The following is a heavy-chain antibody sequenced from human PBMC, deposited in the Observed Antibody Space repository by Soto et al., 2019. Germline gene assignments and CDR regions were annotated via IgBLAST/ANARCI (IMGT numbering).Heavy chain of an antibody. J-gene: IGHJ5*02. D-gene: IGHD6-19*01. V-gene: IGHV1-69*06. CDR2: IIPMFGTT. CDR1: GDTFSNYA. CDR3: AKDTFRYSSGINWFDP. Sequence: QVQLVQSGAAVKKPGSSVMVSCKASGDTFSNYAISWVRQAPGQGLEWMGGIIPMFGTTNYAQKFQGRVTITAEKHTSTAYMEPSGLISEDTAVYYCAKDTFRYSSGINWFDPLGQGTLVTVSS.